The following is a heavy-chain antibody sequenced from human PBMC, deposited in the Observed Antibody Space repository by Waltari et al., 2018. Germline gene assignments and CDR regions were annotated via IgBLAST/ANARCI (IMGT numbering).Heavy chain of an antibody. CDR2: MNPNSGNT. CDR3: AISTTPYGDQIQPVNWFDP. Sequence: QVQLVQSGAEVKKPGASVKVSCKASGYTFTSYDINWVRQATGPGLEWMGWMNPNSGNTGYAQKFHGRVTMTRNTSISTAYMELSSLRSEDTAVYYCAISTTPYGDQIQPVNWFDPWGQGTLVTVSS. CDR1: GYTFTSYD. D-gene: IGHD4-17*01. J-gene: IGHJ5*02. V-gene: IGHV1-8*01.